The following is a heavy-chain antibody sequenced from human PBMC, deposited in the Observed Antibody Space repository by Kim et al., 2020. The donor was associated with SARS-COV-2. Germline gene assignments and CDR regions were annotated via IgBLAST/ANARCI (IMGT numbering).Heavy chain of an antibody. CDR2: ISYDGSNK. CDR1: GFTFSSYG. D-gene: IGHD3-16*01. CDR3: ARGIMTHYYYYGMDV. V-gene: IGHV3-33*05. Sequence: GGSLRLSCAASGFTFSSYGMHWVRQAPGKGLEWVAVISYDGSNKYYADSVKGRFTISRDNSKNTLYLQMNSLRAEDTAVYYCARGIMTHYYYYGMDVWGQGTTVTVSS. J-gene: IGHJ6*02.